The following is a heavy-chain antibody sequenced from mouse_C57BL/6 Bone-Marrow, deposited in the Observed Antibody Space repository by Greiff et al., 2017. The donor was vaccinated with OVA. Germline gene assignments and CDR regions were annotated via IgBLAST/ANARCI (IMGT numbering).Heavy chain of an antibody. J-gene: IGHJ1*03. CDR3: ARNRGYYDYDGGYFDV. Sequence: VKLVESGPGLVQPSQSLSITCTVSGFSLTSYGVHWVRQSPGKGLEWLGVIWSGGSTDYNAAFISRLSISKDNSKSKVFFKMSSLQADDTAIYYCARNRGYYDYDGGYFDVWGTGTTVTVSS. V-gene: IGHV2-2*01. D-gene: IGHD2-4*01. CDR1: GFSLTSYG. CDR2: IWSGGST.